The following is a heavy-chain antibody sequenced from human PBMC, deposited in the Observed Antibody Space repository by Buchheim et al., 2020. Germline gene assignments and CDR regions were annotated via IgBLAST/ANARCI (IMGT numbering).Heavy chain of an antibody. CDR3: ARDGIRGYSIHAVGSYYYGMDV. V-gene: IGHV4-31*03. J-gene: IGHJ6*02. CDR1: GGSISSGGYY. CDR2: IYYSGST. D-gene: IGHD5-18*01. Sequence: QVQLQESGPGLVKPSQTLSLTCTVSGGSISSGGYYWSWIRQHPGKGLEWIGYIYYSGSTYYNPSLKSRVTISVDTSKNQFSLKLSSVTAADTAVYYCARDGIRGYSIHAVGSYYYGMDVWGQGTT.